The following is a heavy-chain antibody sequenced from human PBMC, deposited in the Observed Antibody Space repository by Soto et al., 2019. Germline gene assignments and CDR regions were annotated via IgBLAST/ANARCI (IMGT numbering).Heavy chain of an antibody. V-gene: IGHV3-74*01. CDR1: GFTFSSFW. J-gene: IGHJ3*02. CDR3: AKDGSARVVLNAFDI. D-gene: IGHD1-26*01. Sequence: GGSLRLSCAASGFTFSSFWMHWVRQVPGKGLVWVSRINTDGSSTSYADTVKGRFTISRDNAKNTLYLQMNSLIAEDTALYYCAKDGSARVVLNAFDIWGQGTMVTVS. CDR2: INTDGSST.